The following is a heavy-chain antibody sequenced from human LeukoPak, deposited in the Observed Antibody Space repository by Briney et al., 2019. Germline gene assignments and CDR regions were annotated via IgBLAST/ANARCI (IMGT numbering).Heavy chain of an antibody. J-gene: IGHJ4*02. V-gene: IGHV3-23*01. CDR3: AKSIVNSGTYIPFDY. CDR1: GFTFSSYG. Sequence: PGGSLRLSCAASGFTFSSYGMSWVRQAPGKGLEWVSVISGSGRSTYYADSVKGRFTISRDKSKNSLYLQMNSLRVEDTAICYCAKSIVNSGTYIPFDYWGQGTLVTVSS. D-gene: IGHD1-26*01. CDR2: ISGSGRST.